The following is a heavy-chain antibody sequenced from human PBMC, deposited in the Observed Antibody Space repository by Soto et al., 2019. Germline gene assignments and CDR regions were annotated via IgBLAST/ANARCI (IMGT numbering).Heavy chain of an antibody. Sequence: QVQLVQSGAEVKKPGSSVKGSCKASGGTFSSYTISWVRQAPGQGLEWMGRIIPILGIANYAQKFQGRVTITADKSTSTAYMELSSLRSEDTAVYYCAHHFDMDAFDIWGQGTMVTVSS. CDR2: IIPILGIA. V-gene: IGHV1-69*02. CDR3: AHHFDMDAFDI. J-gene: IGHJ3*02. CDR1: GGTFSSYT. D-gene: IGHD3-9*01.